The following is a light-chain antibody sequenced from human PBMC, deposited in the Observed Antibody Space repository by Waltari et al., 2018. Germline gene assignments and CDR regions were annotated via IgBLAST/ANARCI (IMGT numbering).Light chain of an antibody. CDR2: DVS. Sequence: QSALTQPASVSGSPGQSITISCTGTTSDVGGYNSVSWYQHHPGKAPKVIIYDVSQRPSGVSNRFSGSKSGNTASLTISGVQPEDEADYFCCSYAGNYIHVLFGGGTKLTVL. V-gene: IGLV2-23*02. J-gene: IGLJ2*01. CDR1: TSDVGGYNS. CDR3: CSYAGNYIHVL.